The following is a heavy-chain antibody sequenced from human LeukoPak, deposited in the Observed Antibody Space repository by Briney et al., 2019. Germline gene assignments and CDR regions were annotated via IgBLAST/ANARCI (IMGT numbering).Heavy chain of an antibody. CDR1: GFTFDDYA. V-gene: IGHV3-9*01. D-gene: IGHD2-15*01. J-gene: IGHJ6*02. CDR3: AKDMGYCSGGSCYWGYYYYYGMDV. CDR2: ISWNSGSI. Sequence: GGSLRLSCAASGFTFDDYAMHWVRQAPGKGLEWVSGISWNSGSIGYADSVKGRFTISRDNAKNSLYLQMNSLRAEDTALYYCAKDMGYCSGGSCYWGYYYYYGMDVWGQGTMVTVSS.